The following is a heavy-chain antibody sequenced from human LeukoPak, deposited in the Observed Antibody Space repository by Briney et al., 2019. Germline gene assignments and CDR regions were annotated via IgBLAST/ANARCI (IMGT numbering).Heavy chain of an antibody. CDR2: ISGDAHST. V-gene: IGHV3-23*01. CDR3: VKDAPLPFDF. CDR1: GFTFLGVS. J-gene: IGHJ4*02. Sequence: GGSPRLLSSAAGFTFLGVSLRWVRPAPGEGLEWVSAISGDAHSTYYADSLKGRFTISRDNSKNTLYLQMNSLRAADTATYFCVKDAPLPFDFWGQGALVIVSS.